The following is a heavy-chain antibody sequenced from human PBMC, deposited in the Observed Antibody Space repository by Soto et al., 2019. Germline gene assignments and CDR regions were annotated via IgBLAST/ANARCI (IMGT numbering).Heavy chain of an antibody. J-gene: IGHJ6*02. Sequence: PSETLSLTCTVSGGSISSYYWSWIRQPPGKGLEWVGYISYSGSTYYNTSLKSRVTISVDTSKDQFSLKLSSVTAADTAVYYCARLRIAVAGTDYYYGMDVWGQGTTVTVSS. CDR3: ARLRIAVAGTDYYYGMDV. D-gene: IGHD6-19*01. V-gene: IGHV4-59*08. CDR2: ISYSGST. CDR1: GGSISSYY.